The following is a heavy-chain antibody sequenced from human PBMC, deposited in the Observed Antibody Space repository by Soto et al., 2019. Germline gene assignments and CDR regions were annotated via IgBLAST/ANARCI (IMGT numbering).Heavy chain of an antibody. CDR2: IKTKANNFAT. J-gene: IGHJ5*02. CDR3: PSRPSWKFRFDP. D-gene: IGHD1-1*01. V-gene: IGHV3-73*01. Sequence: PGESLRLSCVASGFTFSCSAIHWVRQASKKGQEWVGRIKTKANNFATAYAASVKGRFTVSRDDSKNTAYLQMNSLKIDDTDVYYCPSRPSWKFRFDPWGQGTLVTVSS. CDR1: GFTFSCSA.